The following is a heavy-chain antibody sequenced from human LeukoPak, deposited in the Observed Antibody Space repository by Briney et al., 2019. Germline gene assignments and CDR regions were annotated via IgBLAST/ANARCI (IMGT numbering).Heavy chain of an antibody. CDR2: IYNSGST. CDR1: GGSISSSSYY. Sequence: PSETLSLTCTVSGGSISSSSYYWGWIRQPPGKGLEWIGSIYNSGSTYYNPSLKSRFTISVDTSKNQFSLKLSSVTAADTAVYYCARGVGWFGNYFDYWGQGTLVTVSS. CDR3: ARGVGWFGNYFDY. J-gene: IGHJ4*02. D-gene: IGHD3-10*01. V-gene: IGHV4-39*01.